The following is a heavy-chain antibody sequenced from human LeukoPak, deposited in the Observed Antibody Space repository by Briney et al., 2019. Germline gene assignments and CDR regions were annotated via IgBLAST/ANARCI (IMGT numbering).Heavy chain of an antibody. Sequence: SETLSLTCTVSGGSISSRSYYWGWIRQPQGEGLVYIGSIYYSGSTYYNPSLKSRVTISVDTSKNQFSLTLSSVTAADTAVYYCARQDYGGNIDYWGQGTLVTVSS. V-gene: IGHV4-39*01. J-gene: IGHJ4*02. CDR1: GGSISSRSYY. D-gene: IGHD4-23*01. CDR3: ARQDYGGNIDY. CDR2: IYYSGST.